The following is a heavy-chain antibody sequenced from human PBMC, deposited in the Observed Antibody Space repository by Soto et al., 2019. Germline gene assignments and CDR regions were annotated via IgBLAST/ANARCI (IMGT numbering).Heavy chain of an antibody. J-gene: IGHJ4*02. CDR3: ARGPLNVGFYYFDY. Sequence: ASVKVSCKASGYTYNKYCIHWVRQAPGQGLEWMGVIFPSDGSTIYAQKFQGRVSMTRDTSTSTVYMELSSLRSDDTTVYYCARGPLNVGFYYFDYWGQGTQVTVSS. CDR1: GYTYNKYC. CDR2: IFPSDGST. V-gene: IGHV1-46*02. D-gene: IGHD3-10*02.